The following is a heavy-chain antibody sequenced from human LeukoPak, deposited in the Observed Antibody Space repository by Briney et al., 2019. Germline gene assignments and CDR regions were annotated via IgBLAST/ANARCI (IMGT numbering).Heavy chain of an antibody. Sequence: GGSLRLSCAASGFTFSCYEMNWVRQAPGKGLEWVSYITSSGTTIYYADSVKGRFTVSRDNAKNSLYLQMNSLRAEDTAVYYCARDSSDSSGWYEGWFDPWGQGTLVTVSS. CDR2: ITSSGTTI. D-gene: IGHD6-19*01. J-gene: IGHJ5*02. CDR1: GFTFSCYE. V-gene: IGHV3-48*03. CDR3: ARDSSDSSGWYEGWFDP.